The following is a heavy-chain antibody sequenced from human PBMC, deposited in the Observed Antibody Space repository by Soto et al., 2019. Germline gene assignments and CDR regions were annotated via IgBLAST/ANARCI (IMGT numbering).Heavy chain of an antibody. D-gene: IGHD5-18*01. CDR2: IDNSGGNT. CDR3: AKWGYNYGFLFDC. J-gene: IGHJ4*02. V-gene: IGHV3-23*05. CDR1: GFTFSTYA. Sequence: EVQLLESGGGLVQPGGSLRLSCAASGFTFSTYAMSWVRQAPGKGLEWVSTIDNSGGNTYYADSVKGRFTISRDNSKNTLYLQMNSLRAEDTAVYYCAKWGYNYGFLFDCWGQGTLVTVSS.